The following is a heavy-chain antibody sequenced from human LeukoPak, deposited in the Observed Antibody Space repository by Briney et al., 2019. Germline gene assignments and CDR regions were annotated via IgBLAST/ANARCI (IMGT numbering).Heavy chain of an antibody. Sequence: KPSETLSLTCAAYGGSFSGYCWSWIRQPPGKGLEWIGEINHSGSTNYNPSLKSRVTISVDTSKNQFPLKLSSVTAADTAVYYCARGGLYYDFWSGYSRDNWFDPWGQGTLVTVSS. CDR3: ARGGLYYDFWSGYSRDNWFDP. CDR2: INHSGST. D-gene: IGHD3-3*01. J-gene: IGHJ5*02. CDR1: GGSFSGYC. V-gene: IGHV4-34*01.